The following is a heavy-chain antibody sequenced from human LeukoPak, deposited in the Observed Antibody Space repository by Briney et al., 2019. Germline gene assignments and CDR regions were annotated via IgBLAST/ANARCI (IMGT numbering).Heavy chain of an antibody. CDR1: GGSFSGYY. J-gene: IGHJ4*02. Sequence: SETLSLTCAVYGGSFSGYYWSWIRQPPGKGLEWIGEINHSGSTNYNSSLKSRVTISVDTSKNQFSLKLSSVTAADTAVYYCARGPGSGSFDYWGQGTLVTVSS. V-gene: IGHV4-34*01. D-gene: IGHD3-10*01. CDR2: INHSGST. CDR3: ARGPGSGSFDY.